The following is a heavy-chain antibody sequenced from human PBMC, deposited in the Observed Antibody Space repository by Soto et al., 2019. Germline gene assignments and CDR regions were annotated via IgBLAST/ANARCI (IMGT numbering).Heavy chain of an antibody. V-gene: IGHV1-46*03. Sequence: QVQLVQSGAEVKKPGASVKVSCKASGYTFTSYYMHWVRQAPGQGLEWMGIINPSGGSTSYAQKCQGRVTMTRDTSTSTVYMELSSLRSEDTAVYYCARVGGGYSNYYYYMDVWGKGTTVTVSS. CDR3: ARVGGGYSNYYYYMDV. D-gene: IGHD5-18*01. CDR1: GYTFTSYY. CDR2: INPSGGST. J-gene: IGHJ6*03.